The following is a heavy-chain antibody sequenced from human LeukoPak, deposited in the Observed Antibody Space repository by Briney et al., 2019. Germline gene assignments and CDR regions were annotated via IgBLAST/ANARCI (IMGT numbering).Heavy chain of an antibody. V-gene: IGHV3-11*04. CDR1: GFTFSDSY. CDR3: ARDSGYCSSTGCYVHYFDY. J-gene: IGHJ4*02. D-gene: IGHD2-2*01. Sequence: GGSLRLSCAASGFTFSDSYMSWIRQAPGKGLEWVSYIDTSGSSVQYADSVKGRFTISRDNAKNSLYLQMNSLRAEDTAVYYCARDSGYCSSTGCYVHYFDYWGQGTLVTVSS. CDR2: IDTSGSSV.